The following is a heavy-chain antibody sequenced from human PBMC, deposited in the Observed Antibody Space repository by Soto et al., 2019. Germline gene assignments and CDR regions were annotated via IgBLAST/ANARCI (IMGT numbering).Heavy chain of an antibody. J-gene: IGHJ4*02. CDR2: IYTSGST. CDR1: GGSMTKYY. V-gene: IGHV4-4*07. Sequence: QVQLQESGPGLVKPSETLSLTCTVSGGSMTKYYWSWIRQPAGKGLEWIGRIYTSGSTNYNPSLKSRVAMSIDTSNNHFSLNLKSVTAADTAMYYCARTVGAAYYLAFWGQGALVTVSS. CDR3: ARTVGAAYYLAF. D-gene: IGHD1-26*01.